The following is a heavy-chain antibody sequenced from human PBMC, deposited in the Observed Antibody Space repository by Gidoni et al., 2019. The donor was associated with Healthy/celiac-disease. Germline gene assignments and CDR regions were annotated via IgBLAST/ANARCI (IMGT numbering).Heavy chain of an antibody. V-gene: IGHV1-3*04. D-gene: IGHD3-22*01. J-gene: IGHJ5*02. Sequence: QVQLVQSGAEVKKPGASVKVSCKASGYTFTSYTIHWVRQVPGQRLEWMGWINTGNGNTKYSQKFQDRVTLTRDTSASTAYMELSSLRSEDTAVYYCAREVMIAGIVNWFDPWGQGTLVTVSS. CDR2: INTGNGNT. CDR1: GYTFTSYT. CDR3: AREVMIAGIVNWFDP.